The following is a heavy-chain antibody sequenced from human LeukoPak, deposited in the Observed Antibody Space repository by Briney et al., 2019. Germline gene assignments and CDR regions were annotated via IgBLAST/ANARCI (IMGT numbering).Heavy chain of an antibody. J-gene: IGHJ3*02. CDR2: ISISSSTI. CDR1: GFTFSSYS. CDR3: ARLFRGHYDILTGPRGDDAFDI. V-gene: IGHV3-48*02. D-gene: IGHD3-9*01. Sequence: GGSLRLSCAASGFTFSSYSMNWVRQAPGKGLEWVSYISISSSTIYYADSVKGRFTISRDNAKNSLYLQMNSLRDEDTAVYYCARLFRGHYDILTGPRGDDAFDIWGQGTMVTVSS.